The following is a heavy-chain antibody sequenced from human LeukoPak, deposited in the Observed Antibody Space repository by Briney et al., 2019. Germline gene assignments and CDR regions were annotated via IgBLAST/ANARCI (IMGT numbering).Heavy chain of an antibody. CDR3: ARGGLEYQLLSYFDY. CDR2: IYYSGST. Sequence: SETLSLTCTVSGGSVSSGSYYWSWIRQPPGKGLEWIGYIYYSGSTNYNPSLKSRVTISVDTSKNQFSLKLSSVTAADTAVYYCARGGLEYQLLSYFDYWGQGTLVTVSS. J-gene: IGHJ4*02. D-gene: IGHD2-2*01. V-gene: IGHV4-61*01. CDR1: GGSVSSGSYY.